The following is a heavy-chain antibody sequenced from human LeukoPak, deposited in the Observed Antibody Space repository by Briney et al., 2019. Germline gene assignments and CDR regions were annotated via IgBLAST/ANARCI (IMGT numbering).Heavy chain of an antibody. D-gene: IGHD6-19*01. Sequence: GGSLRLSCAASGFTFSSYRINWVRQAPGKGLEWVSSISSSSSSIYYADSVKGRFTISRDNAKNSLYLQMNSLRAEATAVYYCARDEAVNWFDPWGQGTLVTVSS. CDR1: GFTFSSYR. CDR2: ISSSSSSI. V-gene: IGHV3-21*01. CDR3: ARDEAVNWFDP. J-gene: IGHJ5*02.